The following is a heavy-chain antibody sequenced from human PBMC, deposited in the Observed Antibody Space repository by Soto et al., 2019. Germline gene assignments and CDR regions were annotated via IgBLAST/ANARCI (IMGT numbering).Heavy chain of an antibody. CDR2: IYYSGNT. Sequence: SETLSLTCTDSGGSISSSSYYWGWIRQPPGKGLEWIGSIYYSGNTYYNPSLKSRVTISVGTSKNQFSLKLSSVTAADTAVYYCARSRDYYDSSDYSDYWGQGTLVTVSS. CDR3: ARSRDYYDSSDYSDY. D-gene: IGHD3-22*01. J-gene: IGHJ4*02. V-gene: IGHV4-39*01. CDR1: GGSISSSSYY.